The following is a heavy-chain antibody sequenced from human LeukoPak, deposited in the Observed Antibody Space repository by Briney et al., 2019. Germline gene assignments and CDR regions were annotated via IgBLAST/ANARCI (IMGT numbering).Heavy chain of an antibody. CDR2: ITPSGGT. CDR1: GYTFTSYA. Sequence: GASVKFSCKASGYTFTSYAMHWVRQAPGQGLEWMGWITPSGGTNYPQKFQGRVAITRDTSISTAYMDLSRLTSDDTAVYYCARDRYGDGFAHIDYWGQGSLVTVSS. V-gene: IGHV1-2*02. J-gene: IGHJ4*02. D-gene: IGHD5-24*01. CDR3: ARDRYGDGFAHIDY.